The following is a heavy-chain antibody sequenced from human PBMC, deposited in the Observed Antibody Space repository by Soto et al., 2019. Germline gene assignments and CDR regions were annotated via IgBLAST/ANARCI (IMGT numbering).Heavy chain of an antibody. D-gene: IGHD3-10*01. CDR3: ARVGQTRLVRGVIIFPCYFDY. Sequence: QVQLVQSGAEVKKPGSSVKVSCKASGGTFSSYAISWVRQAPGQGLEWMGGIIPIFGTANYAQKFQGRVTITADESTSTAYMELRSLGSEDTAVYYCARVGQTRLVRGVIIFPCYFDYWGQGTLVTVSS. J-gene: IGHJ4*02. CDR2: IIPIFGTA. V-gene: IGHV1-69*01. CDR1: GGTFSSYA.